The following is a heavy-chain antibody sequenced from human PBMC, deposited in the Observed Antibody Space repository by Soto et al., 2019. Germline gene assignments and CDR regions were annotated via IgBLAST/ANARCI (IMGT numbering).Heavy chain of an antibody. J-gene: IGHJ3*02. CDR2: ISWDGGST. Sequence: GGSLRLSCAASGFTFDDYTMHWVRQAPGKGLEWDSLISWDGGSTYYADSVKGRFTISRDNSKNSLYLQMNSLRTEDTALYYCAKDSSVVRGVYDAFDIWGQGTMVTV. D-gene: IGHD3-10*01. CDR1: GFTFDDYT. CDR3: AKDSSVVRGVYDAFDI. V-gene: IGHV3-43*01.